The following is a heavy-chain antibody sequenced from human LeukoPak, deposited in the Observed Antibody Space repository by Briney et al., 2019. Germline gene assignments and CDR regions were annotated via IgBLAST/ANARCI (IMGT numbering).Heavy chain of an antibody. Sequence: TGGSLRLSCVASGXTFRTYWMSWVRQAPGKGLEGVANIEEDGSEKYCVDSMKGRFTISRDNAKNSLYLQMNSLRAEDTAVYYCARESLYYYDSRIWGQGTMVTVSS. CDR3: ARESLYYYDSRI. D-gene: IGHD3-22*01. CDR1: GXTFRTYW. J-gene: IGHJ3*02. CDR2: IEEDGSEK. V-gene: IGHV3-7*05.